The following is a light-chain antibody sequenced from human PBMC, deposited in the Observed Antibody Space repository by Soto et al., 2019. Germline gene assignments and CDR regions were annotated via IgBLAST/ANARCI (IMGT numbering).Light chain of an antibody. CDR3: CSYAGSYTLVI. Sequence: QSALTQPRSVSGSPGQPVTISCTGTSSDVGFYDFVSWYQQHPGKVPKLMIYDVSRRPSGVPDRFSGSKSGNTASLTISGLQAEDEADYYCCSYAGSYTLVIFGGGTKLTVL. CDR1: SSDVGFYDF. J-gene: IGLJ2*01. CDR2: DVS. V-gene: IGLV2-11*01.